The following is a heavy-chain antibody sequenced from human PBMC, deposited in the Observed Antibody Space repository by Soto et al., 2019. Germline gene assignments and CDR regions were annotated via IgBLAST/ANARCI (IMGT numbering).Heavy chain of an antibody. Sequence: PETVSLACTVYAASTSISSYYWVWIRQHPGNGVEWIGSIHYSGSTYYNPSLQRRVTISVDTSKKPFSLRLSSVTHEETAMYYCARLVPGVTWREAYGMEVWGQ. D-gene: IGHD3-10*01. CDR2: IHYSGST. CDR1: AASTSISSYY. J-gene: IGHJ6*01. V-gene: IGHV4-39*01. CDR3: ARLVPGVTWREAYGMEV.